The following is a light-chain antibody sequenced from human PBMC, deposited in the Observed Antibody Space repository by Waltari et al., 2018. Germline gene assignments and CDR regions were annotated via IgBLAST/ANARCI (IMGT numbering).Light chain of an antibody. J-gene: IGKJ3*01. CDR2: AAS. CDR3: QQYNSYPIT. V-gene: IGKV1-16*02. CDR1: PGLNNF. Sequence: DIQMTQSPSSLSVCVGDRVILTCRASPGLNNFLAWFQQKPGKAPKALIHAASSLQRGVPSKFSRSRSGTDFTLTISSLQPEDFATYYCQQYNSYPITFGPGTKLDIK.